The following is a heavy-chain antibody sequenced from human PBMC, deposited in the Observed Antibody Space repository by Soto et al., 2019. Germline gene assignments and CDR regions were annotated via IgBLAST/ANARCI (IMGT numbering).Heavy chain of an antibody. CDR1: GFTFSSYG. D-gene: IGHD3-22*01. CDR2: IWYDGSNK. CDR3: AREGTDSSGYPTEY. Sequence: QVQLVESGGGVVQPGRSLRLSCAASGFTFSSYGMHWVRQAPGKGLAWVAVIWYDGSNKYYAESVKGRFTISRDNSKNTLYLQMNSLRAEDTAVYYCAREGTDSSGYPTEYWGQGTLVTVSS. J-gene: IGHJ4*02. V-gene: IGHV3-33*01.